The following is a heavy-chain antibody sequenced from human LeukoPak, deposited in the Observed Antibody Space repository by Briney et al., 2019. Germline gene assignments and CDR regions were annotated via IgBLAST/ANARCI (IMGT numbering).Heavy chain of an antibody. CDR2: ISTHNGNT. D-gene: IGHD3-9*01. CDR3: ARGASYVILTGYSYFDY. CDR1: GYTFTSYG. J-gene: IGHJ4*02. Sequence: GASVTVPCKASGYTFTSYGISWVRQAPGQGLEWMGWISTHNGNTNYAQKFQGRVTMTTDTSTSTAYMELRSLRSDDTAVYYCARGASYVILTGYSYFDYWGQGTLVTVSS. V-gene: IGHV1-18*01.